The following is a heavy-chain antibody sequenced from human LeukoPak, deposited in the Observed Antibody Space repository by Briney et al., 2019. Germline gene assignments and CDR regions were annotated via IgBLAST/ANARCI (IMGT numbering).Heavy chain of an antibody. CDR2: IYYSGST. J-gene: IGHJ5*02. Sequence: SETLSLTCTVSGGSVSSGSYYWSWIRQPPGKGLEWIGSIYYSGSTYYNPSLKSRVTISVDTSKNQFSLKLSSVTAADTAVYYCARHGLDYDFWSGPNWFDPWGQGTLVTVSS. CDR3: ARHGLDYDFWSGPNWFDP. CDR1: GGSVSSGSYY. V-gene: IGHV4-39*01. D-gene: IGHD3-3*01.